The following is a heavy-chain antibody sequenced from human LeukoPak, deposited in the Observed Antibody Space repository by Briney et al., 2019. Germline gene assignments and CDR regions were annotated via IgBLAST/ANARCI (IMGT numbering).Heavy chain of an antibody. CDR2: INHSGST. Sequence: SETLSLTCAVYGGSFSGYYWSWIRQPPGKGLEWIGEINHSGSTNYNPSLKSRVTISVDTSKNQFSLKLSSVTAADTAVYYCARRAGITMVRGVATGRWFDPWGQGTLVTVSS. J-gene: IGHJ5*02. CDR3: ARRAGITMVRGVATGRWFDP. CDR1: GGSFSGYY. V-gene: IGHV4-34*01. D-gene: IGHD3-10*01.